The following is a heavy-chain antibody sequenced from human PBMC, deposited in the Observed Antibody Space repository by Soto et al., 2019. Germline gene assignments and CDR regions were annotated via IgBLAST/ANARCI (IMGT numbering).Heavy chain of an antibody. Sequence: GASVKVSCKASGYTFTHHYIHWVRQAPGQGLDWVGVINPSGGRTNYAQKFQGRVTMTGDTSTSTAYMELRSLRSDDTAVYYCARGGEGWLLLGPSIGGADYWGQGTRVTVSS. J-gene: IGHJ4*02. V-gene: IGHV1-46*01. CDR1: GYTFTHHY. CDR3: ARGGEGWLLLGPSIGGADY. CDR2: INPSGGRT. D-gene: IGHD3-22*01.